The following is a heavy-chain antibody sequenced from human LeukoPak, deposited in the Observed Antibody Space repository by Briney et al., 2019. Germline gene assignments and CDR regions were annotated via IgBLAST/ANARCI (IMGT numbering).Heavy chain of an antibody. Sequence: SETLSLTCAVYGGSFSGYYWSWIRQPPGKGPEWIGEIDHSGRTNSNASLKSQVTLSVDMSKNQFSLRLSSVTAADTAVYYCARKSVVTAGRKPYDFWDQGTLVTVSP. V-gene: IGHV4-34*01. CDR1: GGSFSGYY. D-gene: IGHD2-2*01. CDR2: IDHSGRT. J-gene: IGHJ4*02. CDR3: ARKSVVTAGRKPYDF.